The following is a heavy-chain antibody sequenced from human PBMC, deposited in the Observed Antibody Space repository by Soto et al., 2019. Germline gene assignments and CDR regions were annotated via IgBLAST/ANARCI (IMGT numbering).Heavy chain of an antibody. Sequence: SETLSLTCTVSGGSISSSSYYWGWIRQPPGKGLEWIGSIYYSGSTYYNPSLKSRVTISVDTSKNQFSLKLSSVTAADTAVYYCARTDYDFWSGYYTRSGFDPWGQGTLVTVSS. D-gene: IGHD3-3*01. V-gene: IGHV4-39*01. CDR3: ARTDYDFWSGYYTRSGFDP. CDR2: IYYSGST. CDR1: GGSISSSSYY. J-gene: IGHJ5*02.